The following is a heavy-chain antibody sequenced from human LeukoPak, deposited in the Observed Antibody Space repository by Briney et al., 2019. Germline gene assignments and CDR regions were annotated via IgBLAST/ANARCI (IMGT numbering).Heavy chain of an antibody. J-gene: IGHJ3*02. V-gene: IGHV3-21*01. CDR1: GFTFSSYS. D-gene: IGHD3-16*02. Sequence: PGGSLRLSCAASGFTFSSYSMNWVRQAPGKGLEWVSSISSSSSYIYYADSVKGRFTISRDNAKNSLYLQMNSLRAEDTAVYYCARDPLYDYVWGSYRRDAFDIWGQGTMVTVSS. CDR3: ARDPLYDYVWGSYRRDAFDI. CDR2: ISSSSSYI.